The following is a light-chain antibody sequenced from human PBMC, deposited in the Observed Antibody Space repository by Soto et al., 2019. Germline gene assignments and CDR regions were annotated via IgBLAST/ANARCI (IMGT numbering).Light chain of an antibody. J-gene: IGKJ4*01. CDR3: QQRHSRPLT. Sequence: DIQMTQSPSSLSASVWDRVTITCRASQSISNYLNWYQQKPGQAPSLLIYAASNLPSGVPVRFSGSGSGTDFTLTISSLQPEDFGIYYCQQRHSRPLTFGRGTKVDIK. CDR1: QSISNY. V-gene: IGKV1-39*01. CDR2: AAS.